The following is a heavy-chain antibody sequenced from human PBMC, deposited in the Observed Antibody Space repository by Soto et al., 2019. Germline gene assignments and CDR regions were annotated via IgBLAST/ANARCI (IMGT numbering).Heavy chain of an antibody. D-gene: IGHD4-17*01. J-gene: IGHJ4*02. CDR1: GGSISSGGYS. Sequence: QLQLQESGSGLVKPSQTLSLTCAVSGGSISSGGYSWSWIRQPPGKGLEWIGYIYHSGSTYYNPSLKSRVTISVDRSKNQFSLKLSSVTAADTAVYYCASSTTVTGLFDYWGQGTLVTVSS. V-gene: IGHV4-30-2*01. CDR2: IYHSGST. CDR3: ASSTTVTGLFDY.